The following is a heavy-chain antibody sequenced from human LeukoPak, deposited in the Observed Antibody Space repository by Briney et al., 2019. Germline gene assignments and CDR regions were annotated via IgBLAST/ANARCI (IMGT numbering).Heavy chain of an antibody. J-gene: IGHJ4*02. D-gene: IGHD1-26*01. V-gene: IGHV3-74*01. CDR2: IDSDESST. CDR1: GFTFSTYW. Sequence: GGSLRLSCAASGFTFSTYWMHWVRQAPGKGLVWVSRIDSDESSTSYADSVKGRFTISRDNAKNSLYLQMNSLRAEDTAVFYCAKGGARLHSYYFDYWGQGTLVTVSS. CDR3: AKGGARLHSYYFDY.